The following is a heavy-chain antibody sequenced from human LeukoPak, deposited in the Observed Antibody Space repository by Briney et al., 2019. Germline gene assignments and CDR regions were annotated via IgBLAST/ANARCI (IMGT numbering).Heavy chain of an antibody. CDR1: GFTFSSYG. D-gene: IGHD3-10*01. J-gene: IGHJ4*02. CDR3: ARLPELPGFGDY. CDR2: TSNDGSNK. Sequence: GRSLRLSCAASGFTFSSYGMHWVRQAPGKGLEWVAVTSNDGSNKKYADSVKGRFTISRDNSKNTLYLQMNSLRVEDTAVYYCARLPELPGFGDYWGPGTLVTVSS. V-gene: IGHV3-30*03.